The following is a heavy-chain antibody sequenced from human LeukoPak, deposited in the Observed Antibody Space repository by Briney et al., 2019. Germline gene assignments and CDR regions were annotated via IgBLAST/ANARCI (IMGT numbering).Heavy chain of an antibody. CDR1: GYTFTSYD. V-gene: IGHV1-8*01. J-gene: IGHJ3*02. CDR3: ARDVVSSSIAARLAFDI. CDR2: MNPNSGNT. Sequence: ASVKVSCKASGYTFTSYDINWVRQATGQGLEWMGWMNPNSGNTGCAQKFQGRVTMTRNTSISTAYMELSSLRSEDTAVYYCARDVVSSSIAARLAFDIWGQGTMVTVSS. D-gene: IGHD6-6*01.